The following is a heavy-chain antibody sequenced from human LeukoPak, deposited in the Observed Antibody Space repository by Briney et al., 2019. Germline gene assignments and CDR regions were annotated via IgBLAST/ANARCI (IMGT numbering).Heavy chain of an antibody. V-gene: IGHV1-69*13. CDR1: GGTFSSYA. CDR3: ARQYSSGWAMDFDY. J-gene: IGHJ4*02. Sequence: SVKVSCKASGGTFSSYAISWVRQAPGQGLEWMGGIIPIFGTANYAQKFQGRVTITADESTSTAYMELSSLGSEDTAVYYCARQYSSGWAMDFDYWGQGTLVTVSS. D-gene: IGHD6-19*01. CDR2: IIPIFGTA.